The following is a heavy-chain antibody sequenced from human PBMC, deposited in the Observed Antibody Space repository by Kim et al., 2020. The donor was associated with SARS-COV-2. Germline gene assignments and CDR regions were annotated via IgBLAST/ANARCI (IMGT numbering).Heavy chain of an antibody. CDR1: GGTFSSYA. Sequence: SVKVSCKASGGTFSSYAISWVRQAPGQGLEWMGGIIPIFGTANYAQKFQGRVTITADESTSTAYMELSSLRSEDTTVYYCARDYGGYSYGSGGTDYWGQGTLVTVSS. V-gene: IGHV1-69*13. CDR2: IIPIFGTA. CDR3: ARDYGGYSYGSGGTDY. J-gene: IGHJ4*02. D-gene: IGHD5-18*01.